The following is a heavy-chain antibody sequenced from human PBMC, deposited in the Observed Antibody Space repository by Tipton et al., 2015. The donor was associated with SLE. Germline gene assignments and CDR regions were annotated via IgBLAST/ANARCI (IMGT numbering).Heavy chain of an antibody. V-gene: IGHV1-69*01. CDR1: GGTFSNYA. D-gene: IGHD3-10*01. Sequence: QSGAEVKTPGSSVKVSCKASGGTFSNYAISWVRQAPGQGLEWMGGIIIIFGSTNYAQKFQDRVTITADESTSTAYMELSSLRSEDTAVYYCARVLDDMVQGPISEGWLDPWGQGTLVSVSS. CDR2: IIIIFGST. CDR3: ARVLDDMVQGPISEGWLDP. J-gene: IGHJ5*02.